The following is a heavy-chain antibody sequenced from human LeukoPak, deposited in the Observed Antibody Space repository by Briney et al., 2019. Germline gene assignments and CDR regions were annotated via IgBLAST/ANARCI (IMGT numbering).Heavy chain of an antibody. CDR3: ARASDYAPYPFDY. V-gene: IGHV4-34*01. D-gene: IGHD5-12*01. CDR1: GGSFSGYY. CDR2: INHSGST. J-gene: IGHJ4*02. Sequence: SETLSLTCAVSGGSFSGYYWSWIRQPPGKGLEWIGEINHSGSTNYNPSLKSRVTISVDTSKNQFSLKLSSVTAADTAVYYCARASDYAPYPFDYWGQGTLVTVSS.